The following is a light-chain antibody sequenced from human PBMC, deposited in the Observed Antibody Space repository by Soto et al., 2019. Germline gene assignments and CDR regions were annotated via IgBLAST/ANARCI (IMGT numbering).Light chain of an antibody. V-gene: IGKV3-20*01. CDR2: GAS. CDR3: QQYGSSPFWT. J-gene: IGKJ1*01. CDR1: QSVSSSY. Sequence: EIVLTQSPGTLSLSPGERATLSCRASQSVSSSYLAWYQQKPGQAPRLLIYGASSRATGIPDRFSGSGSGTDFTLTISRLEPADFAVYYCQQYGSSPFWTFGQGTKVDI.